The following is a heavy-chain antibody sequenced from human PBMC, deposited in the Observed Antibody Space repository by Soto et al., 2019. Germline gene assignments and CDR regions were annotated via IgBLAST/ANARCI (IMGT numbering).Heavy chain of an antibody. Sequence: SETLSLTCTVSGGSISNYYWTWIRQPPGKGLEWIGYIYYSGSTNYNPSLKSRVTISVDTSKNQFSLKLYSVTAADTAVYYCAREARGYDSFIDYWGQGTLVTVSS. V-gene: IGHV4-59*01. CDR2: IYYSGST. CDR1: GGSISNYY. D-gene: IGHD5-12*01. J-gene: IGHJ4*02. CDR3: AREARGYDSFIDY.